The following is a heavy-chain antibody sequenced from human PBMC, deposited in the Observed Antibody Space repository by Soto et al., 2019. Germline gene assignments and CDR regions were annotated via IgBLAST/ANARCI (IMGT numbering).Heavy chain of an antibody. Sequence: ASGPTLVNPTETLTLTCTFSGFSLTSPGMCVSWIRQSPGKALEWLALIERDDDDKYYSTSLKTRLTISTDTRKNQVVLTMANMEPADTATYYCARSIRGPRRFNGMDVWGQGTTVTVS. D-gene: IGHD1-20*01. V-gene: IGHV2-70*13. CDR3: ARSIRGPRRFNGMDV. CDR2: IERDDDDK. CDR1: GFSLTSPGMC. J-gene: IGHJ6*02.